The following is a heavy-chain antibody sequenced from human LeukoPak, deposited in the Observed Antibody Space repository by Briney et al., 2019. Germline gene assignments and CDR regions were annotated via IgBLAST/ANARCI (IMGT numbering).Heavy chain of an antibody. V-gene: IGHV3-48*04. CDR1: GFTVSSYS. CDR3: ATGGPQGYGDYIDSY. CDR2: ISSTSSTI. Sequence: GVYLRRSCAASGFTVSSYSMNWLRHAQGNGREGFSYISSTSSTISYAASVKGGFTISSDNANNSLYLQMNSLRAEDTAVYYCATGGPQGYGDYIDSYWGQGTLVTVSS. J-gene: IGHJ4*02. D-gene: IGHD4-17*01.